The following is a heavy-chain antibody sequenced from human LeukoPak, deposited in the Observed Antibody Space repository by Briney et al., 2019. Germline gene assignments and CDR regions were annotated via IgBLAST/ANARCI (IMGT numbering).Heavy chain of an antibody. CDR2: INPNSGGT. CDR3: ARVVSSTGRFDP. J-gene: IGHJ5*02. CDR1: GYTFTGYY. Sequence: ASVKVSRKASGYTFTGYYMHWVRQAPGQGLEWMGWINPNSGGTNYAQKFQGRVTMTRDTSISTAYMELSRLRSDDTAVYYCARVVSSTGRFDPWGQGTLVTVSS. V-gene: IGHV1-2*02. D-gene: IGHD2-2*01.